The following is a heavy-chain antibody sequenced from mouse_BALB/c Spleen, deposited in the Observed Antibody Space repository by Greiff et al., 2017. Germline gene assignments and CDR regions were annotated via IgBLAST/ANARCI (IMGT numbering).Heavy chain of an antibody. CDR2: ISSGGSYT. V-gene: IGHV5-6*01. Sequence: EVMLVESGGDLVKPGGSLKLSCAASGFTFSSYGMSWVRQTPDKRLEWVATISSGGSYTYYPDSVKGRFTISRDNAKNTLYLQMSSLKSEDTAMYYCARHAGGNYAMDYWGQGTSVTVSS. CDR1: GFTFSSYG. J-gene: IGHJ4*01. CDR3: ARHAGGNYAMDY.